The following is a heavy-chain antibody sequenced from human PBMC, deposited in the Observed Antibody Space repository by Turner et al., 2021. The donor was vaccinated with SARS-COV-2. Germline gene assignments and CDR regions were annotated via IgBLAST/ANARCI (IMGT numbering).Heavy chain of an antibody. J-gene: IGHJ4*02. Sequence: EVQLVESGGGLAQPGTSLRLSCAASGFNFIHYGMHWVRQAPGKGLEWVSYISSTRKTIYYGDSVKGRFTTSRDNAKDSLHLQINSLKIDDTAVYYCAREGIESTYYLDWWGQGTLVIVSS. V-gene: IGHV3-48*01. CDR1: GFNFIHYG. CDR2: ISSTRKTI. D-gene: IGHD1-26*01. CDR3: AREGIESTYYLDW.